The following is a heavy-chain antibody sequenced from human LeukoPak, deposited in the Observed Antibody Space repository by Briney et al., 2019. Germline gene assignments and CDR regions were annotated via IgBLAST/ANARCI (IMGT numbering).Heavy chain of an antibody. CDR2: INHSGST. V-gene: IGHV4-4*02. D-gene: IGHD3-3*01. CDR3: ARAFGYYDFWSGYQTRGMDV. CDR1: GGSISSSTYC. Sequence: PSETLSLTCTVSGGSISSSTYCWSWVRQPPGKGLEWIGEINHSGSTNYNPSLKSRVTISVDTSKNQFSLKLSSVTAADTAVYYCARAFGYYDFWSGYQTRGMDVWGQGTTVTVSS. J-gene: IGHJ6*02.